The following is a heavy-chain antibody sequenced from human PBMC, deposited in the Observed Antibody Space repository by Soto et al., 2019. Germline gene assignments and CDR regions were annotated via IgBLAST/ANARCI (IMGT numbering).Heavy chain of an antibody. CDR1: GGSISSSY. V-gene: IGHV4-4*07. CDR2: IYTSGST. J-gene: IGHJ4*02. Sequence: XGTLSLTCTVSGGSISSSYWSWIRQPSGKGLEWIGRIYTSGSTNYNPSLKSRVTMSVDTSKNQFSLQLSSVTAADTAVYYCARVVEGTVGITTVDYWGQGTLVTVSS. D-gene: IGHD1-26*01. CDR3: ARVVEGTVGITTVDY.